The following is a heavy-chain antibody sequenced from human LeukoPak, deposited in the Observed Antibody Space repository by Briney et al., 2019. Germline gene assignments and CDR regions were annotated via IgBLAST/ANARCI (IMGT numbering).Heavy chain of an antibody. J-gene: IGHJ4*02. CDR2: IYYSGST. D-gene: IGHD3-10*01. CDR1: GGSISSSSYY. V-gene: IGHV4-39*01. Sequence: SETLSLTRTVSGGSISSSSYYWGWIRQPPGKGLEWIGSIYYSGSTYYNPSLKSRVTISVDTSKNQFSLKLSSVTAADTAMYYCALGAFDYWGQGTLVTVSS. CDR3: ALGAFDY.